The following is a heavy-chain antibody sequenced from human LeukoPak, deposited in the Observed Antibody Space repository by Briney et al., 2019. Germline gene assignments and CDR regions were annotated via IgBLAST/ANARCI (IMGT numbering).Heavy chain of an antibody. J-gene: IGHJ4*02. D-gene: IGHD3-3*01. CDR3: AKAHDFWSGCFDY. CDR1: GFTFSSYG. V-gene: IGHV3-30*02. CDR2: IRYDGSNK. Sequence: GGSLRLSCAASGFTFSSYGMHWVRQAPGKGLEWVAFIRYDGSNKYYADSVKGRFTISRDNSKNTLYLQMNSLRAEDTAVYYCAKAHDFWSGCFDYWGQGTLVTVSS.